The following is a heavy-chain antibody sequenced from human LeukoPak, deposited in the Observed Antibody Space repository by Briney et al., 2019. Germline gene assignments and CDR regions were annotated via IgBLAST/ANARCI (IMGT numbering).Heavy chain of an antibody. CDR3: ATYRQVLLPFES. J-gene: IGHJ4*02. D-gene: IGHD2-8*02. V-gene: IGHV3-23*01. CDR2: ISGSGSST. CDR1: GFTFRRYG. Sequence: GGTLRLSCAASGFTFRRYGMSWVRQAPEKGLEWVSAISGSGSSTYYGDSVKGRFTISRDNSKSTLSLQMNSLRAEDTAIYYCATYRQVLLPFESWGQGTLVTVSS.